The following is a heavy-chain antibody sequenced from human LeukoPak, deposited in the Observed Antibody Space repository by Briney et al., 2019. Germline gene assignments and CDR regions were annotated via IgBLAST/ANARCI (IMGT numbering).Heavy chain of an antibody. CDR3: ARWQVLHYFDY. V-gene: IGHV1-18*01. Sequence: EASVKVSCKASGYTFTSYGISWVRQAPGQGLEWMGWISGYNGDTNYAQKFQDRVTMTKDTSTTTVYMELRSLRSDDTAVYYCARWQVLHYFDYWGQGTLVTVSS. CDR2: ISGYNGDT. J-gene: IGHJ4*02. D-gene: IGHD1-26*01. CDR1: GYTFTSYG.